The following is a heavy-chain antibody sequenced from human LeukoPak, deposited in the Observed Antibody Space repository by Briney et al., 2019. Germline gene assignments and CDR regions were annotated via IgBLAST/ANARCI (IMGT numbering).Heavy chain of an antibody. V-gene: IGHV3-53*01. J-gene: IGHJ4*02. Sequence: PGGSLRLSCAASGFTVSSNYMSWVRQAPGKGLECVSVISSGGSTYYADPVKGRFTISRDNSKNTLYLQMNSLRAEDTAVYYCARSGSYYELNYWGQGTPVTVSS. CDR1: GFTVSSNY. CDR3: ARSGSYYELNY. CDR2: ISSGGST. D-gene: IGHD1-26*01.